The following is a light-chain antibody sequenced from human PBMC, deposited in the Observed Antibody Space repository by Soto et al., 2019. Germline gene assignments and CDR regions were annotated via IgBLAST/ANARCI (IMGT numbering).Light chain of an antibody. Sequence: DIQMTQSPSSLSASVGDRVTITCQASQDINKYLNWYQQKPGKAPKFLIYDASNLETGVPSRFSGSGSGTDFTFTISSLQPEDFATYFCQQYDNLPLTFGGGTKVEIK. V-gene: IGKV1-33*01. CDR2: DAS. CDR3: QQYDNLPLT. CDR1: QDINKY. J-gene: IGKJ4*01.